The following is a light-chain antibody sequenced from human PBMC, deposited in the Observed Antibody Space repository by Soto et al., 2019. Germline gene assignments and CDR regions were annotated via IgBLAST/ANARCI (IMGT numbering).Light chain of an antibody. CDR1: QSISTY. J-gene: IGKJ5*01. V-gene: IGKV1-39*01. CDR3: QQNYSIPIT. CDR2: GAS. Sequence: DIQRTQSPSSLSASVGDRVTITCRASQSISTYLNWYHQKPGKAPDLLIYGASSLQSGVTSRFTGSGSGTDFTLTITDLQPEDFATYYCQQNYSIPITFGQGTRLEIK.